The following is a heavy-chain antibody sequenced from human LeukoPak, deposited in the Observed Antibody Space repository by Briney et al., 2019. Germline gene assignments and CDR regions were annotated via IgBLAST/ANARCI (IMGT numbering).Heavy chain of an antibody. V-gene: IGHV3-66*01. CDR2: IYSGGST. D-gene: IGHD2-15*01. CDR1: GFTVSSNY. CDR3: ARVQYCSGGSCYPDWFDP. J-gene: IGHJ5*02. Sequence: GGSLRLSCAASGFTVSSNYMSWVRQAPRKGLEWVSVIYSGGSTYYADSVKGRFTISRDNSKNTLYLQMNSLRAEDTAVYYCARVQYCSGGSCYPDWFDPWGQGTLVTVSS.